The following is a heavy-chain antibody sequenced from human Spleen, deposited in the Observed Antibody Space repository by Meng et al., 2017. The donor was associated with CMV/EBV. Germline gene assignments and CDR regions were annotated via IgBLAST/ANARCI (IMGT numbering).Heavy chain of an antibody. Sequence: ALSWARQAPGQGLEWMGGIIPLLEMSSYAQKFQGRVSMTADKSTSTAYMELSSLTFEDTAVYYCARDSGVGDIWSGYKLPEWFDPWGQGTQVTVSS. V-gene: IGHV1-69*10. J-gene: IGHJ5*02. D-gene: IGHD3-3*01. CDR3: ARDSGVGDIWSGYKLPEWFDP. CDR2: IIPLLEMS. CDR1: A.